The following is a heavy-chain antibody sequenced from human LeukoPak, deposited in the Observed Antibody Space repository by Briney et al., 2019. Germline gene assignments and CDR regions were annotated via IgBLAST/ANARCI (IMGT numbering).Heavy chain of an antibody. D-gene: IGHD3-22*01. CDR2: ISGSGGST. Sequence: GGSLRLSCAASGFTFSSYAMSWVRQAPGKGLEWVSAISGSGGSTYYADSVKGRSTISRDNSKNTLYLQMNSLRAEDTAVYYCAKVRVYDSSGYYHGPYYFDYWGQGTLVTVSS. V-gene: IGHV3-23*01. J-gene: IGHJ4*02. CDR1: GFTFSSYA. CDR3: AKVRVYDSSGYYHGPYYFDY.